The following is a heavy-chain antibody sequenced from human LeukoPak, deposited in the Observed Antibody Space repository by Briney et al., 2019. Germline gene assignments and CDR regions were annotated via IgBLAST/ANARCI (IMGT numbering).Heavy chain of an antibody. Sequence: TGGSLRLSCAASGFTFSSYSMNWVPPAPGKGLKWVLSISSSSSYIYYADSVKGRFTISRDNAQNSLYLQMNSLRAEDTAVYYCARDPRGYNWNDVSDAFDIWGQGTMVTVSS. CDR3: ARDPRGYNWNDVSDAFDI. CDR2: ISSSSSYI. D-gene: IGHD1-20*01. CDR1: GFTFSSYS. V-gene: IGHV3-21*01. J-gene: IGHJ3*02.